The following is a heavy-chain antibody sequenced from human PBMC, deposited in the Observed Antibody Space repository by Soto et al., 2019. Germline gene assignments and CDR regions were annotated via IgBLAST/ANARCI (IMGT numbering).Heavy chain of an antibody. Sequence: ASVKVSCKASGYTFTSYAMHWVRQAPGQRLEWMGWINAGNGNTKYSQKFQGRVTITRDTSASTAYMELSSLRSEDTAVYYCARDSPLLVAAAGITFDYWGQGTLVTVSS. V-gene: IGHV1-3*01. D-gene: IGHD6-13*01. J-gene: IGHJ4*02. CDR1: GYTFTSYA. CDR2: INAGNGNT. CDR3: ARDSPLLVAAAGITFDY.